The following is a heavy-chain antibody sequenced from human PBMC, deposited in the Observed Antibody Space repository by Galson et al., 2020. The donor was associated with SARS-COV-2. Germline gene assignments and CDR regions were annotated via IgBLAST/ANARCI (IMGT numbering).Heavy chain of an antibody. V-gene: IGHV3-48*02. Sequence: GGSLRLSCAASGFSFSIYGMNWVRQAPGKRLEWVSYISSGSSTIYYADSVKGRFTISRYNARNSLYLQMNRLRDEDTAVYYCATGTIPAAASTFASWGQGTLVTVSS. CDR2: ISSGSSTI. CDR1: GFSFSIYG. J-gene: IGHJ4*02. CDR3: ATGTIPAAASTFAS. D-gene: IGHD6-13*01.